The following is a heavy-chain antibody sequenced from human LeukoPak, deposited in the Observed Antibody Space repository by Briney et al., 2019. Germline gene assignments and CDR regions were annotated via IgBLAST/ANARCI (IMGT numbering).Heavy chain of an antibody. Sequence: PSETLSLTCTVSGGSISSSSYYWGWIRQPPGKGLEWIGSIYYSGSTYYNPSLKSRVTISVDTSKNQFSLKLSSVTAADTAVYYCARGAGPVLRFLEGDAFDIWGQGTMVTVSS. D-gene: IGHD3-3*01. CDR3: ARGAGPVLRFLEGDAFDI. J-gene: IGHJ3*02. CDR1: GGSISSSSYY. CDR2: IYYSGST. V-gene: IGHV4-39*07.